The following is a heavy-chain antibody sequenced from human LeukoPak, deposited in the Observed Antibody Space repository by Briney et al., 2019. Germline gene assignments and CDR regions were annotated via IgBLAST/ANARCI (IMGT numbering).Heavy chain of an antibody. V-gene: IGHV4-59*12. CDR1: GGSISSYY. J-gene: IGHJ4*02. D-gene: IGHD1-26*01. CDR3: ATGREDFDY. CDR2: IYYSGST. Sequence: PSETLSLTCTVSGGSISSYYWSWIRQPPGKGLEWIGYIYYSGSTNYNPFLKSRVTISVDTSKNQFSLKLSSVTAADTAVYYCATGREDFDYWGQGTLVTVSS.